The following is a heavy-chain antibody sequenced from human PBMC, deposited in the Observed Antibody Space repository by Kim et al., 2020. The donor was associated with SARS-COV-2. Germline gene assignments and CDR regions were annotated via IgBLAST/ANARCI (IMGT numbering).Heavy chain of an antibody. CDR1: GFTFDDYA. J-gene: IGHJ3*02. CDR3: AKDNSPDYYDSSGYYTNAFDI. V-gene: IGHV3-9*01. Sequence: GGSLRLSCAASGFTFDDYAMHWVRQAPGKGLEWVSGISWNSGSIGYADSVKGRFTISRDNAKNSLYLQMNSLRAEDTALYYCAKDNSPDYYDSSGYYTNAFDIWGQGTMVTVSS. D-gene: IGHD3-22*01. CDR2: ISWNSGSI.